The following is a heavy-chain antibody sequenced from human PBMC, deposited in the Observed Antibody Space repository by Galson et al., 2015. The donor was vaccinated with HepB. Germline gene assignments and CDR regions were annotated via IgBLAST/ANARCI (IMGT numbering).Heavy chain of an antibody. CDR1: GFTFSSYA. CDR3: ARAGWLGYCSGGSCYEEYFQH. CDR2: ISYDGSNK. Sequence: SLRLSCAASGFTFSSYAMHWVRQAPGKGLEWVAVISYDGSNKYYADSVKGRFTISRDNSKNTLYLQMNSLRAEDTAVYYCARAGWLGYCSGGSCYEEYFQHWGQGTLVTVSS. J-gene: IGHJ1*01. D-gene: IGHD2-15*01. V-gene: IGHV3-30*04.